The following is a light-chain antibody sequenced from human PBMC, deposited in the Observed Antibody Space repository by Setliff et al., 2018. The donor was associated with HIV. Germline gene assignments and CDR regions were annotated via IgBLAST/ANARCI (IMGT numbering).Light chain of an antibody. Sequence: QSVLTQPPSASGTPGQRVTISCSGSTSNIGSNTVTWYQQLPGTAPQLLIYVNDHRPSGVPHRFSGSKSGTTASLAISGLQSEDEADYYCSTWDDNLNAKVFGSGTKVT. J-gene: IGLJ1*01. CDR3: STWDDNLNAKV. CDR2: VND. V-gene: IGLV1-44*01. CDR1: TSNIGSNT.